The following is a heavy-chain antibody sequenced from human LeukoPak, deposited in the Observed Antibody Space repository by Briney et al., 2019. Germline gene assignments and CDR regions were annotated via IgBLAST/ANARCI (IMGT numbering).Heavy chain of an antibody. Sequence: TSETLSLTCTVSGGSIRSGDFYWSWIRQPPGKGLEWIGYIYYSGSTYYNPSPKSRVTISVDTSKNQFSLKLSSVTAADTAVYYCARENRGSPLMLFDIWGQGTMVTVSS. CDR3: ARENRGSPLMLFDI. CDR1: GGSIRSGDFY. J-gene: IGHJ3*02. D-gene: IGHD1-14*01. V-gene: IGHV4-30-4*01. CDR2: IYYSGST.